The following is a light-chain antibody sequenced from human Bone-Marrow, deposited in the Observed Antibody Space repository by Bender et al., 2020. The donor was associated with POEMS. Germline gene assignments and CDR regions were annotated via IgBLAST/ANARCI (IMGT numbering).Light chain of an antibody. V-gene: IGLV2-14*03. CDR2: DVS. CDR1: SGSVANNY. CDR3: QSYDNSLGGWV. Sequence: LTQPHSVSESPGKTVTISCTGTSGSVANNYVSWYQQHPGKAPKLMIYDVSNRPSGVSNRFSGSKSGTSASLAITGLQAEDEGDYYCQSYDNSLGGWVFGGGTKLTVL. J-gene: IGLJ3*02.